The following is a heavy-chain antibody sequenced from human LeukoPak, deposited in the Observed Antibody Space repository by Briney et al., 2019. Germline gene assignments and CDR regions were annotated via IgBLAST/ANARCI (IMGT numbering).Heavy chain of an antibody. Sequence: SQTLSLTCTVSGGSISSGSYYWSWIRQPPGKGLEWFGYIYYSGSTNYNPSLKSRVTISVDTSKNQFSLKLSSVTAADTAVYYCARSDLDYYYYYYMDVWGKGTTVTVSS. CDR3: ARSDLDYYYYYYMDV. CDR2: IYYSGST. CDR1: GGSISSGSYY. J-gene: IGHJ6*03. V-gene: IGHV4-61*01.